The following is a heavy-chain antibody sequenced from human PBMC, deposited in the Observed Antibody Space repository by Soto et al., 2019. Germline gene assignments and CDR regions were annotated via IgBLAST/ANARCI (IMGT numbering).Heavy chain of an antibody. D-gene: IGHD2-2*01. CDR2: IIPILGIA. CDR3: ATSRQDIVVVPAAIGDAFDI. J-gene: IGHJ3*02. V-gene: IGHV1-69*02. CDR1: GGTFSSYT. Sequence: QVQLVQSGAEVKKPGSSVKVSCKASGGTFSSYTISWVRQAPGQGLEWMGRIIPILGIANYAQKFQGRVTITADKSTSTAYMELSSLRSEATAVYYCATSRQDIVVVPAAIGDAFDIWGQGTMVTFSS.